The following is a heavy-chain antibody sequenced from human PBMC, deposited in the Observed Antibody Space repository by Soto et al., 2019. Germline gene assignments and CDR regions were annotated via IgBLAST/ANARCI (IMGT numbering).Heavy chain of an antibody. Sequence: VESGGGVVQPGRSLRLSCAVSGFTFSDYGMYWVRQAPGKGLEWVALIWHDGINEFYVDSVKGRFTISRDISKNTLYLQMNSLRPEDTSVYYCAKSRGDGYKWGLGLDYWGQGTLVTVSS. CDR1: GFTFSDYG. CDR3: AKSRGDGYKWGLGLDY. D-gene: IGHD3-10*01. J-gene: IGHJ4*02. V-gene: IGHV3-33*03. CDR2: IWHDGINE.